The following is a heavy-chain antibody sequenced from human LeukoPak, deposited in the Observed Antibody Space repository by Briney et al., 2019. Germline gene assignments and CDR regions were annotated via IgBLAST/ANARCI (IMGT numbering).Heavy chain of an antibody. CDR3: ARQVPWKRGYDSFDPKDDY. V-gene: IGHV4-31*03. Sequence: PSETLSLTCTVSGGSISSGGYYWSWIRQHPGKGLEWIGYIYYSGSTYYNPSLKSRVTISVDTSKNQFSLKLSSVTAADTAVYYCARQVPWKRGYDSFDPKDDYWGQGTLVTVSS. J-gene: IGHJ4*02. D-gene: IGHD1-20*01. CDR2: IYYSGST. CDR1: GGSISSGGYY.